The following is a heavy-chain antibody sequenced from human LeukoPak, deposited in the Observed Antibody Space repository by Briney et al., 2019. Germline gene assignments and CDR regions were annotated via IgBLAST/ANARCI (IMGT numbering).Heavy chain of an antibody. V-gene: IGHV3-9*01. J-gene: IGHJ5*02. CDR1: GFTFDDYA. D-gene: IGHD6-19*01. CDR2: ISWNSGSI. Sequence: PGRSLRLSCAASGFTFDDYAMHWVRQAPWKGLEWVSGISWNSGSIGYADSVRGRFTISRDDAKNSLYLQMNSLRAEDTALYYCAKDSGAVAHNWFDPWGQRTLVTVSS. CDR3: AKDSGAVAHNWFDP.